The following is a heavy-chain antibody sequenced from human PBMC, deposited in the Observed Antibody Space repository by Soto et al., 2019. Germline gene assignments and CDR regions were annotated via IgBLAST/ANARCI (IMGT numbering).Heavy chain of an antibody. J-gene: IGHJ4*02. CDR1: GGSISSYY. CDR3: ARACSSNSCYDVFDY. CDR2: IYTSGST. D-gene: IGHD2-2*01. V-gene: IGHV4-4*07. Sequence: QVQLQESGPGLLKPSETLSLTCTVSGGSISSYYWSWIRQPAGKGREWIGRIYTSGSTNYNPSLKSRVTMSVDTSKNQFCLKLSSVTAADTAVYYCARACSSNSCYDVFDYWGQGTLVTVSS.